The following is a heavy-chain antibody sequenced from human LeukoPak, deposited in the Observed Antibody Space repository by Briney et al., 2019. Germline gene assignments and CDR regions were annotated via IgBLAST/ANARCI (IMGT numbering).Heavy chain of an antibody. D-gene: IGHD3-22*01. CDR2: IYYSGST. J-gene: IGHJ4*02. CDR1: GGSFRSSSYY. Sequence: SETLSLTCTVSGGSFRSSSYYWSWIRQPPGKGLEWIGYIYYSGSTNCNPSLKSRVTISVDTSKNQFSLKLSSVTAADTAVYYCAMSYDSSGYYRYWGQGTLVTVSS. CDR3: AMSYDSSGYYRY. V-gene: IGHV4-61*01.